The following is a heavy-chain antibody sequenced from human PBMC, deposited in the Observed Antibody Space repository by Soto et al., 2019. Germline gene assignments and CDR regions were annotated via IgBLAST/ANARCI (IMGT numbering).Heavy chain of an antibody. CDR2: IYHGGTT. CDR3: ARGRTGLFCRNKCPGNWFDP. CDR1: GGFISSGDSS. J-gene: IGHJ5*02. Sequence: SETPSLTCAVSGGFISSGDSSWSWIRQPPGRGLEWIGHIYHGGTTFYNPSLKSRVAISEDRSKNQFSLNLSSVTAADTAVYYCARGRTGLFCRNKCPGNWFDPWGQGTLVTVSS. V-gene: IGHV4-30-2*01. D-gene: IGHD2-15*01.